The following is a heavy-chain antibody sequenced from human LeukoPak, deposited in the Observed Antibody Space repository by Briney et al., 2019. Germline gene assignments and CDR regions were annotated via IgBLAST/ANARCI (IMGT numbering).Heavy chain of an antibody. CDR3: ARSGGSGWYSTGYFQH. D-gene: IGHD6-19*01. CDR2: ISAYNGNT. V-gene: IGHV1-18*04. J-gene: IGHJ1*01. Sequence: ASVKVSCKASGYTFTSYGISWVRQAPGQGLEWMGWISAYNGNTNYAQKLQGRVTMTTDKSTSTAYMELRSLRSDDTAVYYCARSGGSGWYSTGYFQHWGQGTLVTVSS. CDR1: GYTFTSYG.